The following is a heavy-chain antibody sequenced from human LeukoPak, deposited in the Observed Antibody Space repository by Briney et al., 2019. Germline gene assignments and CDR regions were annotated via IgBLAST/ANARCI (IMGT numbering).Heavy chain of an antibody. D-gene: IGHD3-22*01. CDR1: GYTFTSYY. J-gene: IGHJ3*02. CDR2: INPNGGST. Sequence: ASVKVSCKASGYTFTSYYMHWVRQAPGQGLEWMGIINPNGGSTSYAQKFQGRVTMTRDTSTSTVYMELTSLRSEDTAVYYCARGGGHYYDSSGYYFDAFDIWGQGTMVTVSS. V-gene: IGHV1-46*01. CDR3: ARGGGHYYDSSGYYFDAFDI.